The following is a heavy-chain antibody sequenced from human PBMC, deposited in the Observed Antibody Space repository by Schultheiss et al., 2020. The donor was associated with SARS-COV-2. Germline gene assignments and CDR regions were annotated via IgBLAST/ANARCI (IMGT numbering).Heavy chain of an antibody. J-gene: IGHJ4*02. CDR3: VKGADY. V-gene: IGHV3-30-3*01. CDR2: MSFDGITK. D-gene: IGHD3-16*01. Sequence: GESLKISCAASGFPFSNYAIHWVRQAPGKGLEWVAVMSFDGITKFYVDSVRGRFTVSRDNSKNTVYLQMDSVGAEDTAVYYCVKGADYWGQGTLVTVSS. CDR1: GFPFSNYA.